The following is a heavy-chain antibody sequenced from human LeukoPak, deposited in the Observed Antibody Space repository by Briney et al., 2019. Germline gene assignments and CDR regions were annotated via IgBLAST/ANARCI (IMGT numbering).Heavy chain of an antibody. CDR3: ARGPNYYYNYYMDV. J-gene: IGHJ6*03. Sequence: SETLSLTCTVSGGSISSYYWSWIRQPAGKGLEWIGHMYTSGSTNYNPSLKSRVTMSIDTSKNQFSLKLSSVTAADTAVYYCARGPNYYYNYYMDVWGKGTTVTISS. V-gene: IGHV4-4*07. CDR1: GGSISSYY. CDR2: MYTSGST.